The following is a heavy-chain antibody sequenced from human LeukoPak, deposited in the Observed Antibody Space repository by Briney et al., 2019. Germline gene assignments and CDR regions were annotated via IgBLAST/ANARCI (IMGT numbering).Heavy chain of an antibody. D-gene: IGHD3-10*01. CDR3: ARESEIIPSYYFDY. V-gene: IGHV3-33*01. Sequence: GGSLRLSCAASGFTFSSYGMHWVRQAPGKGLEWVAVIYYDGSNKYYADSVKGRFTISRDNSKSTLYLQMNSLRAEDTAVYYCARESEIIPSYYFDYWGQGTLVSVSS. J-gene: IGHJ4*02. CDR1: GFTFSSYG. CDR2: IYYDGSNK.